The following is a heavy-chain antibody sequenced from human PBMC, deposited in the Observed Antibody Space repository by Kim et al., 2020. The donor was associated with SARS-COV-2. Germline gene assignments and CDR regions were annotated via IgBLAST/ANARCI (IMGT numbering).Heavy chain of an antibody. D-gene: IGHD2-15*01. J-gene: IGHJ4*02. Sequence: GESLKISCKGSGYSFTSYWISWVRQMPGKGLEWMGRIDPSDSYTNYSPSFQGHVTISADKSISTAYLQWSSLKASDTAMYYCARHPEGYCSGGSCYGWGQGTLVTVSS. CDR1: GYSFTSYW. CDR3: ARHPEGYCSGGSCYG. V-gene: IGHV5-10-1*01. CDR2: IDPSDSYT.